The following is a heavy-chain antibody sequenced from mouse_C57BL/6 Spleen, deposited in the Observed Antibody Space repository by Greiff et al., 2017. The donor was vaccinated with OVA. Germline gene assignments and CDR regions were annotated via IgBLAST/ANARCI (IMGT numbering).Heavy chain of an antibody. Sequence: VQLQQPGAELVRPGSSVKLSCKASGYTFTSYWMHWVKQRPIQGLEWIGNIDPSDSETHYNQKFKDKATLTVDKSSSTAYMQLSSLTSEDSAVYYCARGAASYAMDYWGQGTSVTVSS. V-gene: IGHV1-52*01. CDR1: GYTFTSYW. CDR3: ARGAASYAMDY. CDR2: IDPSDSET. J-gene: IGHJ4*01. D-gene: IGHD3-3*01.